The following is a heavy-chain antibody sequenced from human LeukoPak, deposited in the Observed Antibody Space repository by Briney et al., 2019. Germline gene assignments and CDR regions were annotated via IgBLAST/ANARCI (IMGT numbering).Heavy chain of an antibody. D-gene: IGHD2-15*01. Sequence: GGSLRLSCAASGFIFSSYAMSWVRQAPGKGLEWVSVISGSGDSTNCADSVKGRYTISRDNSKNTLYLQMNSLRAEDTAVYYCATKGGGYCSGGSCYIFNYWGQGTLVTVSS. V-gene: IGHV3-23*01. CDR2: ISGSGDST. CDR3: ATKGGGYCSGGSCYIFNY. J-gene: IGHJ4*02. CDR1: GFIFSSYA.